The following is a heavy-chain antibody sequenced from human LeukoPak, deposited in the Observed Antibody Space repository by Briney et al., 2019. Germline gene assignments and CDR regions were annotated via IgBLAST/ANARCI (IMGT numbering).Heavy chain of an antibody. Sequence: SETLSLTYAVYGGSFSGYYWSWIRQPPGKGLEWIGEINHSGSTNYNPSLKSRVTISVDTSKNQFSLKLSSVTAADTAVYYCARGGYVGVRAFDIWGQGTMVTVSS. CDR3: ARGGYVGVRAFDI. D-gene: IGHD5-12*01. V-gene: IGHV4-34*01. J-gene: IGHJ3*02. CDR2: INHSGST. CDR1: GGSFSGYY.